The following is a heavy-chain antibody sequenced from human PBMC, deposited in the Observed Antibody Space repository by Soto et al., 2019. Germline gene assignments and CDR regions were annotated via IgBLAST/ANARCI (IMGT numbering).Heavy chain of an antibody. J-gene: IGHJ6*02. CDR3: ARDQILWFGELSYYYGMDG. V-gene: IGHV4-59*01. CDR2: IYYSGST. CDR1: GGSISSYY. D-gene: IGHD3-10*01. Sequence: SETLSLTCTVSGGSISSYYWSWIRQPPGKGLEWIGYIYYSGSTNYNPSLKSRVTISVDTSKNQFSLKLSSVTAADTAVYYCARDQILWFGELSYYYGMDGWGQGTTVTVSS.